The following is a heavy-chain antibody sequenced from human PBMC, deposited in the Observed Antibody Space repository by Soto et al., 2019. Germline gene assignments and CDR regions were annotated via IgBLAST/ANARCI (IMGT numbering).Heavy chain of an antibody. Sequence: QVQLQESGPGLVKPSQTLSLTCTVSGGSISSGGYYWSWIRQHPGKGLEWIGYIYYSGSTYYNPSLKSRVTISVDTSKNQFSLKLSSVTVADTAVYYCARRKKPAALYNWFDPWGQGTLVTVSS. D-gene: IGHD2-2*01. J-gene: IGHJ5*02. V-gene: IGHV4-31*03. CDR3: ARRKKPAALYNWFDP. CDR1: GGSISSGGYY. CDR2: IYYSGST.